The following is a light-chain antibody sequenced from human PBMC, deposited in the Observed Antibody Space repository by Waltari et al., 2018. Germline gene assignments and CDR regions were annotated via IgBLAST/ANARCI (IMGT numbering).Light chain of an antibody. J-gene: IGLJ2*01. Sequence: QSVLTQPPSASGTPGQRVTISCSGSSSNIGSNYVYWYQHLPGTAPKVLIYGNNRRPSGVPDRFSGSKSGTSASLAISGLRSEDEADYYCAAWDDSLSGPVFGGGTKVTAL. CDR1: SSNIGSNY. CDR2: GNN. V-gene: IGLV1-47*01. CDR3: AAWDDSLSGPV.